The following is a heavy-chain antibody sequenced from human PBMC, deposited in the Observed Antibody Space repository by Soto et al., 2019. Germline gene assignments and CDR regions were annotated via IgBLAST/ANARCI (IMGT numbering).Heavy chain of an antibody. CDR1: GFSLSTSGVG. CDR3: AHRAYFDSGKQFDY. V-gene: IGHV2-5*02. Sequence: QITLKESGPTLVKPTQTLTLTCTFSGFSLSTSGVGVGWIRQPPGKALEWLAIIYWDDEKRYSPSLKTRLTFTKDNSKNQVVLTMTNVDPVDTATYYCAHRAYFDSGKQFDYWGQGTLVSVSS. D-gene: IGHD3-10*01. J-gene: IGHJ4*02. CDR2: IYWDDEK.